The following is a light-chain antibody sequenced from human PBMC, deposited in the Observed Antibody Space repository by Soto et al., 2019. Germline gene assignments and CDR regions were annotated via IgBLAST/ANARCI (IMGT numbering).Light chain of an antibody. V-gene: IGKV3-20*01. Sequence: EIVLTQSPGTLSLSPGERATLSCRASQSVSRSYLAWYQQKPGQAPRLLIYGASSRATGIPDRFSGSGSGTDFTLTISRLEPGDFAVYYCQQYALTPTFGGGTKVEIK. CDR1: QSVSRSY. CDR3: QQYALTPT. CDR2: GAS. J-gene: IGKJ4*01.